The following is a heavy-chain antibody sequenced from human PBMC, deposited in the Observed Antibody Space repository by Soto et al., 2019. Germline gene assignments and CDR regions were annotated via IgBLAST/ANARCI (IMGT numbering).Heavy chain of an antibody. CDR3: AREGARRDILTGYYRGFFWFDP. J-gene: IGHJ5*02. V-gene: IGHV3-48*01. Sequence: GRSLRLSCAASGFTFSSYSMNWVRQAPGKGLEWVSYISSSSSTIYYADSVKGRFTISRDNAKNSLYLQMNSLRAEDTAVYYCAREGARRDILTGYYRGFFWFDPWGQGTLVTVSS. CDR2: ISSSSSTI. CDR1: GFTFSSYS. D-gene: IGHD3-9*01.